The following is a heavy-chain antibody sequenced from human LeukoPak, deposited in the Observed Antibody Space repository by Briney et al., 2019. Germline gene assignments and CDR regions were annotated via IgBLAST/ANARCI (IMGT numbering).Heavy chain of an antibody. CDR3: ARESLTVRGVIDYFDY. Sequence: PSETLSLTCAVYGGSFSGYYWSWIRQPPGKGLEWFGEINHSGSTNYNPSLKSRVTISVDTSKNQFSLKLSSVTAADTAVYYCARESLTVRGVIDYFDYRGQGTLVTVSS. J-gene: IGHJ4*02. D-gene: IGHD3-10*01. CDR2: INHSGST. CDR1: GGSFSGYY. V-gene: IGHV4-34*01.